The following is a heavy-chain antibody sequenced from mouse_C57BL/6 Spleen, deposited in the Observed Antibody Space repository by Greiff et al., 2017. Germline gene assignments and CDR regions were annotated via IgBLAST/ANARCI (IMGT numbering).Heavy chain of an antibody. CDR2: IYPGDGDT. CDR1: GYAFSSSW. Sequence: QVQLQQSGPELVKPGASVKISCKASGYAFSSSWMNWVKQRPGKGLEWIGRIYPGDGDTNYNGKFKGKATLAADKSSSTAYMHLSSLTSEDSAVYCCAAAQATGFAYWGQGALVTVAA. CDR3: AAAQATGFAY. D-gene: IGHD3-2*02. V-gene: IGHV1-82*01. J-gene: IGHJ3*01.